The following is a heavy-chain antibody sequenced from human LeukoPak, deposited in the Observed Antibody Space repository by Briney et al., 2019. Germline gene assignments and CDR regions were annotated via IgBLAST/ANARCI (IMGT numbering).Heavy chain of an antibody. D-gene: IGHD6-19*01. CDR2: ISSSSSTI. V-gene: IGHV3-48*01. CDR3: AMEDGAVAGTGNLDY. Sequence: GGSLRLSCAASGFTFSSYSMNWVRQAPGKGLEWVSYISSSSSTIYYADSVKGRFTISRDNAKNSLYLQMNSLRAEDTAVYYCAMEDGAVAGTGNLDYWGQGTLVTVSS. J-gene: IGHJ4*02. CDR1: GFTFSSYS.